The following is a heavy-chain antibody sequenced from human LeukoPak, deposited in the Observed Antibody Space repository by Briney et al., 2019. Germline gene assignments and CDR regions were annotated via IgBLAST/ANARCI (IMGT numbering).Heavy chain of an antibody. V-gene: IGHV3-49*04. CDR3: ARGPIQLWIHNAMDV. D-gene: IGHD5-18*01. CDR1: GFTFGDHA. Sequence: GGSLRLSCRGYGFTFGDHAMSWVRQAPGKGQEWVGFIRSKAYRGTTGYAASVNGRLTISRDDSTSIAYLQMNSLRIEDTAVYYCARGPIQLWIHNAMDVWGQGTTVTVSS. CDR2: IRSKAYRGTT. J-gene: IGHJ6*02.